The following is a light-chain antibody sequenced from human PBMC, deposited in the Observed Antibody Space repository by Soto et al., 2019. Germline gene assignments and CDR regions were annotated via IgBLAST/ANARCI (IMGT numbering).Light chain of an antibody. CDR1: QGISSS. V-gene: IGKV1-9*01. J-gene: IGKJ5*01. CDR3: QQLFDSPLT. CDR2: AAS. Sequence: DIQLTQSPSFLSASGGDRVTITCRASQGISSSLAWYQVKPGKAPKLLIYAASTLESGVPSRFSATVSGTEFSLTITSLQPEDFATYYCQQLFDSPLTFGQGTRLEIK.